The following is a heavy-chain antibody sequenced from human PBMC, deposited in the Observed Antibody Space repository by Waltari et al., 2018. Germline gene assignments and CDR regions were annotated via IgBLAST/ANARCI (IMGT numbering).Heavy chain of an antibody. CDR1: GGTFSSYA. J-gene: IGHJ4*02. V-gene: IGHV1-69*13. CDR3: ARGGGYCGGDCPYYFDY. CDR2: IIPIFGTA. D-gene: IGHD2-21*01. Sequence: QVQLVQSGAEVKKPGSSVKVSCKASGGTFSSYAISWVRQAPGQGLEWMGGIIPIFGTANYEQKFQGRVTITADESTSTAYMELSSLRSEDTAVYYCARGGGYCGGDCPYYFDYWGQGTLVTVSS.